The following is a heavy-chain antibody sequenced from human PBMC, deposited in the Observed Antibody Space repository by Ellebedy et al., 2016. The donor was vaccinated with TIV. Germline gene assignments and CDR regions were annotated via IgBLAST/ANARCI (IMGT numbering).Heavy chain of an antibody. CDR2: ISYDGNIK. D-gene: IGHD6-19*01. J-gene: IGHJ4*02. CDR3: ANGYNSPTTGKDS. CDR1: GFTFSNYG. V-gene: IGHV3-30*18. Sequence: GESLKISXAASGFTFSNYGMHWVRQAPGKGLEWVAVISYDGNIKYYADSVKGRFTISRDNSRSTMYLEMNSLRVEDTAVYYCANGYNSPTTGKDSWGQGTLVTVSS.